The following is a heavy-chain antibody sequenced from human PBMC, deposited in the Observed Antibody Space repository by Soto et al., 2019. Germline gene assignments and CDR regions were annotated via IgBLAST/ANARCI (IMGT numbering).Heavy chain of an antibody. CDR1: GFTFRQFG. CDR3: AKYSDQLLFDYYSYGMDV. Sequence: QVQLVESGGGVVPPWGSLRLSCEASGFTFRQFGIHWFRQAPGKGLEWVAVVSYDGSFKYYADSVKGRFTISRDNSKNTLYLQMNSLSPEDTALYYCAKYSDQLLFDYYSYGMDVWGHGTTVTVSS. CDR2: VSYDGSFK. V-gene: IGHV3-30*18. D-gene: IGHD2-2*01. J-gene: IGHJ6*02.